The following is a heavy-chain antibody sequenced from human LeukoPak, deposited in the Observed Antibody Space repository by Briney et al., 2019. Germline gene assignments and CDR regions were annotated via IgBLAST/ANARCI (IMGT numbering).Heavy chain of an antibody. V-gene: IGHV3-15*01. CDR3: TTDLAVVTLY. CDR1: GFSFSSYG. Sequence: GGSLRLSCAGSGFSFSSYGMHWVRQAPGKGLEWVGRIKSKTDGGTTDYAAPVKGRFTISRDDSKNTLYLQMNSLKTEDTAVYYCTTDLAVVTLYWGQGTLVAVSS. CDR2: IKSKTDGGTT. J-gene: IGHJ4*02. D-gene: IGHD4-23*01.